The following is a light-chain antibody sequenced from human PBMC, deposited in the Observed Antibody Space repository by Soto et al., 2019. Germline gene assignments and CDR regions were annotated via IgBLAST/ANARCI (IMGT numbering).Light chain of an antibody. Sequence: EIVLTQSPGTLSLYPGERAILSCRASQSVSSSYLAWYQQKPGQAPRLLLYGASSRATGIPDRFSGSGSGPDFTLTISRLEPEDFAVYYCQQYGSSPWTFGQGTKVEIK. CDR1: QSVSSSY. V-gene: IGKV3-20*01. J-gene: IGKJ1*01. CDR2: GAS. CDR3: QQYGSSPWT.